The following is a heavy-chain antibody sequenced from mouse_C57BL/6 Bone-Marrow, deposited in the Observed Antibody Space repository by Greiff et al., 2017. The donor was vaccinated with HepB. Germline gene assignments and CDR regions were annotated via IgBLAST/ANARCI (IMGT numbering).Heavy chain of an antibody. CDR3: ASRGVYGSLFAY. CDR1: GYTFTSYW. V-gene: IGHV1-64*01. J-gene: IGHJ3*01. D-gene: IGHD1-1*02. Sequence: QVQLQQPGAELVKPGASVKLSCKASGYTFTSYWIHWVKQRPGQGLEWIGMIHPNSGSTNYNEKFKSKATLTVDKSSSTAYMQLSSLTSEDSAVYYGASRGVYGSLFAYWGQGTLVTVSA. CDR2: IHPNSGST.